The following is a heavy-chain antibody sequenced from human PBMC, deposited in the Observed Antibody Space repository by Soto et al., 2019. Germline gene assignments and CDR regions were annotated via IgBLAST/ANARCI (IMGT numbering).Heavy chain of an antibody. CDR1: GGSISSYY. J-gene: IGHJ4*02. V-gene: IGHV4-59*01. CDR2: IYYSGST. D-gene: IGHD4-17*01. CDR3: ASYGDYVGFDY. Sequence: SETLSLTCTVSGGSISSYYWSWIRQPPGKGLEWIGYIYYSGSTNYNPSLKSRVTISVDTSKNQFSLKLSSLTAADTAVYYCASYGDYVGFDYWGQGTLVTVSS.